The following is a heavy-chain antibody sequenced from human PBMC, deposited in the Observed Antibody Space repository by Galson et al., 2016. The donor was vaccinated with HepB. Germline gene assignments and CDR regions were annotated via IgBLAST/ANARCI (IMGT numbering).Heavy chain of an antibody. CDR1: GFPFSTYA. CDR2: ISGNGAGA. J-gene: IGHJ4*02. V-gene: IGHV3-23*01. CDR3: AKVRIIQEPNDAVGDYYFDA. D-gene: IGHD3-3*01. Sequence: SLRLSCAASGFPFSTYAMTWVRQAPGKGLEWVSGISGNGAGANYANFVKGRFTISRDNPENTLFLQMDSLTAEDTAVYYCAKVRIIQEPNDAVGDYYFDAWGQGTLVTVSS.